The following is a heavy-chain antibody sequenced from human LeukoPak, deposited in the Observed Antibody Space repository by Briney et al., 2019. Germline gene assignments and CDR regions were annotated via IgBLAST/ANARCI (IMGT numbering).Heavy chain of an antibody. J-gene: IGHJ4*02. V-gene: IGHV3-30*18. CDR3: AKGRFRIAAAAVDY. CDR1: GFTFSSYG. CDR2: ISYDGSNK. Sequence: PGRSLRLSCAASGFTFSSYGMHWVRQAPGKGLEWVAVISYDGSNKYYADSVKGRFTISRDNSKNTLYLQMNSLRAEDTAVYYCAKGRFRIAAAAVDYWGQGTLVTVSS. D-gene: IGHD6-13*01.